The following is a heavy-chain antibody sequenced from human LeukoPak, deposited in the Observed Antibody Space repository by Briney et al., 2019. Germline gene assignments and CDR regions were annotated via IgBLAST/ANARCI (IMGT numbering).Heavy chain of an antibody. V-gene: IGHV4-34*01. CDR3: ALWLIPTRRDY. CDR1: GWSLSGYY. Sequence: SETLSLTCAVYGWSLSGYYWHWIAQPPGKGLEWIGEINHSGSTNYNPSLKSRVTISVDTSKNQFSLKLSSVTAADAAVYYCALWLIPTRRDYSGQGTLVTVSS. J-gene: IGHJ4*02. CDR2: INHSGST. D-gene: IGHD5-12*01.